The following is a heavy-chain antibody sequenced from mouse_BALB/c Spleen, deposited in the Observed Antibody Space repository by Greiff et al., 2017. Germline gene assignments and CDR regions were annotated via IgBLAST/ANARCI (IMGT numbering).Heavy chain of an antibody. V-gene: IGHV5-4*02. CDR2: ISDGGSYT. J-gene: IGHJ2*01. CDR1: GFTFSDYY. D-gene: IGHD6-1*01. Sequence: DVHLVESGGGLVKPGGSLKLSCAASGFTFSDYYMYWVRQTPEKRLEWVATISDGGSYTYYPDSVKGRFTISRDNAKNNLYLQMSSLKSEDTAMYYCARGLAYYFDYWGQGTTLTVSS. CDR3: ARGLAYYFDY.